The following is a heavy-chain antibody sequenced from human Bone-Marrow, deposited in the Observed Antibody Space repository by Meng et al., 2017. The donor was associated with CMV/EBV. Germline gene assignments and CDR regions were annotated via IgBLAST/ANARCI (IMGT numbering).Heavy chain of an antibody. Sequence: GESLKISCAASGFTFSSYAMHWVRQAPGKGLEWVAVISYDGSNKYYADSVKGRFTISRDNSKSTLYVQMRSLRTEDTAVYYCARDRLNSSSWETDWFDPWGQGTLVTVSS. V-gene: IGHV3-30-3*01. CDR1: GFTFSSYA. CDR2: ISYDGSNK. J-gene: IGHJ5*02. CDR3: ARDRLNSSSWETDWFDP. D-gene: IGHD6-13*01.